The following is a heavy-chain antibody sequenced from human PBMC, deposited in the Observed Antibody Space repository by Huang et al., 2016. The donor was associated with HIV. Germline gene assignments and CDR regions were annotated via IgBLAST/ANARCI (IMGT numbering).Heavy chain of an antibody. CDR3: ARPKLGAHDSFDV. CDR1: GGSFSGYY. V-gene: IGHV4-34*01. Sequence: QVQLQQWGAGLLKPSETLSLTCAVSGGSFSGYYWSLIRQPPGKGLEWIGQIKHSGRTDYNPSRKSRVTMSVDTSKNQFSRRLNSVSAADTAVYFCARPKLGAHDSFDVWGQGTMVTVSS. CDR2: IKHSGRT. J-gene: IGHJ3*01. D-gene: IGHD1-26*01.